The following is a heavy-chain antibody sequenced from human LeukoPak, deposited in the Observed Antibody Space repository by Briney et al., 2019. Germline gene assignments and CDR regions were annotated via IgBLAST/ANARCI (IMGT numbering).Heavy chain of an antibody. D-gene: IGHD6-19*01. J-gene: IGHJ4*02. CDR1: GVTFSSFA. CDR3: ARGQQWGPGYYFDY. Sequence: GGSLRLSCAASGVTFSSFAMHWVRQAPGKGLEWVAVIWYDGSNKYYADSVKGRFTISRDNSKNTLYLQMNSLRAEDTAVYYCARGQQWGPGYYFDYWGQGTLVTVSS. V-gene: IGHV3-33*08. CDR2: IWYDGSNK.